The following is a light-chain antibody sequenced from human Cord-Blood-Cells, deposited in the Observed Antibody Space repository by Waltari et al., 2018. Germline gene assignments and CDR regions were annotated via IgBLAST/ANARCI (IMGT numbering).Light chain of an antibody. CDR2: AAS. V-gene: IGKV1-9*01. CDR1: QGISSY. Sequence: IQLTQSPSSLSASVGDRVTITCRASQGISSYLAWYQQKPGKAPKLLFYAASTLQSGVPSRFGGSGSGTDFTLTISILQPEDFATYYCQQLNSYPITFGQGTRLEIK. CDR3: QQLNSYPIT. J-gene: IGKJ5*01.